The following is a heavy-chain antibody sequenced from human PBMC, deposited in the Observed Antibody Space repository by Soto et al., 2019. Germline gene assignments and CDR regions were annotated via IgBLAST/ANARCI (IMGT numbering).Heavy chain of an antibody. D-gene: IGHD1-7*01. CDR2: IYHSGST. CDR3: ATTTSPLRPLAPGY. V-gene: IGHV4-4*02. CDR1: SGSISSSNW. J-gene: IGHJ4*02. Sequence: TSETLSLTCAVSSGSISSSNWWSWVRQPPGKGLEWIGEIYHSGSTNYNPSLKSRVTISVDKSKNQFSLKLSSVTAADTAVYYCATTTSPLRPLAPGYWGQGTLVPVSS.